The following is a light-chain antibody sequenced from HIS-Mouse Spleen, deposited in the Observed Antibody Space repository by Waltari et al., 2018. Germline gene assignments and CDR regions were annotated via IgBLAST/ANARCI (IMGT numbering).Light chain of an antibody. CDR2: EGS. J-gene: IGLJ3*02. CDR3: CSYAGSSTWV. V-gene: IGLV2-23*01. Sequence: QSALTQPASVSGAPGPSITISFTGTRSDVGSYNLASWSQQHPGKAPKLMIYEGSKRPSGVSNRFSGSKSGNTASLTISGLQAEDDADYYCCSYAGSSTWVFGGGTKLTVL. CDR1: RSDVGSYNL.